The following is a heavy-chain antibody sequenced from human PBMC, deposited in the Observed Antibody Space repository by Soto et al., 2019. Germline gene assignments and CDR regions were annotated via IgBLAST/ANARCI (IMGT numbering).Heavy chain of an antibody. V-gene: IGHV1-18*04. CDR3: ARDRVSHVDRASYYYYGMDV. CDR1: GDTFTSYG. D-gene: IGHD5-18*01. CDR2: ISAYNGNT. Sequence: QVQLVQSGAEVKKPGASVKVSCKASGDTFTSYGFNWVRQAPGHGLEWMVWISAYNGNTNYAQKLQGRVTMTTDTSTSIANMELRSLRSDDTAVYYCARDRVSHVDRASYYYYGMDVWGQGTTVTVSS. J-gene: IGHJ6*02.